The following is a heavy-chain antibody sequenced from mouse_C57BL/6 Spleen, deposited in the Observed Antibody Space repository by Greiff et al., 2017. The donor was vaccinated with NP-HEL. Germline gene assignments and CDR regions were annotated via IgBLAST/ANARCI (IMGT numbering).Heavy chain of an antibody. CDR3: ARTGTGTNFDY. D-gene: IGHD4-1*01. CDR1: GYAFSSYW. CDR2: IYPGDGDT. V-gene: IGHV1-80*01. J-gene: IGHJ2*01. Sequence: VKLVESGAELVKPGASVKISCKASGYAFSSYWMNWVKQRPGKGLEWIGQIYPGDGDTNYNGKFKGKATLTADKSSSTAYMQLSSLTSEDSAVYFCARTGTGTNFDYWGQGTTLTVSS.